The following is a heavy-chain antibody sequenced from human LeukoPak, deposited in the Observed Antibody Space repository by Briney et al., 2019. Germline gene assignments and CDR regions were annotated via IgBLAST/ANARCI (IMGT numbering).Heavy chain of an antibody. D-gene: IGHD2-2*01. Sequence: SETLSLTCTVSGGSFSSYYWSWIRLTPGKGLEWVGEIYYNGSTNYNPSLKSRVTISVDTSKNQFSLRLKSVTAADTAVYYCARSGYCGSTNCYFRGWLDPWGQGTLVTVSS. J-gene: IGHJ5*02. CDR1: GGSFSSYY. CDR3: ARSGYCGSTNCYFRGWLDP. CDR2: IYYNGST. V-gene: IGHV4-59*08.